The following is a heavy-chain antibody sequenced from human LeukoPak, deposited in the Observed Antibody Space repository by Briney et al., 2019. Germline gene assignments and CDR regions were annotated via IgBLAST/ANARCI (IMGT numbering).Heavy chain of an antibody. CDR3: ARDYYGSASYPKDPYYYYGMDV. V-gene: IGHV1-18*04. J-gene: IGHJ6*04. Sequence: ASVKLSCKASGYTFTSYGISWVRQAPGQGLEWVGWISSYSGNTNYAQKLQGRVTMTTDTSTSTAYMQLRSLRSDDTAVYYCARDYYGSASYPKDPYYYYGMDVWGKGPRSPSPQ. D-gene: IGHD3-10*01. CDR2: ISSYSGNT. CDR1: GYTFTSYG.